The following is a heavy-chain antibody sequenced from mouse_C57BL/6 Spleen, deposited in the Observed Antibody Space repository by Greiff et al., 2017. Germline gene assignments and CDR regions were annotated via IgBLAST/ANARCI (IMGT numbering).Heavy chain of an antibody. D-gene: IGHD1-1*01. J-gene: IGHJ2*01. CDR2: INPSNGGT. CDR3: ARRIYFYGGSWDYFDY. CDR1: GYTFTSYW. Sequence: QVQLQQPGTELVKPGASVKLSCKASGYTFTSYWMHWVKQRPGQGLEWIGNINPSNGGTNFNEKFKSKATLTVDKSSSTAYMQLSSLTSEDSAVYYCARRIYFYGGSWDYFDYWGQGTTLTVSS. V-gene: IGHV1-53*01.